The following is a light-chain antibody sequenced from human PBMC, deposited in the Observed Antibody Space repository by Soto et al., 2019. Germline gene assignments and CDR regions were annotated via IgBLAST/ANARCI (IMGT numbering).Light chain of an antibody. Sequence: QSALTQPRSVSGSRGQSVTISCTGTSSDVGGYNYVSWYQQHPGKAPKLMIYDVSERPSGVPDRFSGSRSGNTASLTISGLQAEDEADYYCCSYAGVYTSVFGGGTKLTVL. CDR1: SSDVGGYNY. V-gene: IGLV2-11*01. J-gene: IGLJ2*01. CDR3: CSYAGVYTSV. CDR2: DVS.